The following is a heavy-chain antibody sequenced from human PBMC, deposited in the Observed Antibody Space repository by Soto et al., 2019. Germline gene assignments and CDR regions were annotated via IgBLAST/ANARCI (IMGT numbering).Heavy chain of an antibody. Sequence: QVQLVESGGGVVQPGRYLRLSCAASGFTFSSYAIHWVRQAPGKGLEWVAVISFDGSNKYYADSVKGRFTMSRDNSKNTVHLQMNSLRAEDTAGYYCARTYDSSAYYYRAYFDLWGRGTLVTVSS. V-gene: IGHV3-30-3*01. D-gene: IGHD3-22*01. CDR2: ISFDGSNK. CDR1: GFTFSSYA. J-gene: IGHJ2*01. CDR3: ARTYDSSAYYYRAYFDL.